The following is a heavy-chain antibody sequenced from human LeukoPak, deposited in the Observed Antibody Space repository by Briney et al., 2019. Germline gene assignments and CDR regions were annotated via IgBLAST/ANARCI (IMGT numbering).Heavy chain of an antibody. CDR3: AKISLAGDYFDY. D-gene: IGHD6-19*01. CDR2: IYPGDSDT. Sequence: GESLKISCKGSGYSFTTFWIGWVRQMPGKGLEWMGLIYPGDSDTRYSPSFHGQVTISADKSISTAYLQWSSLKASDTAIYYCAKISLAGDYFDYWGQGTLVIVSS. CDR1: GYSFTTFW. V-gene: IGHV5-51*01. J-gene: IGHJ4*02.